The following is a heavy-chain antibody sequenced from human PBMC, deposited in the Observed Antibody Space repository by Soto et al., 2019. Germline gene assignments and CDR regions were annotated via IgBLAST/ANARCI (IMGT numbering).Heavy chain of an antibody. CDR1: GFTFSSYW. V-gene: IGHV3-7*01. J-gene: IGHJ4*02. Sequence: EVQLVESGGGLVQPGGSLRLSCAASGFTFSSYWMSWVRQAPGKGLEWVANIKQDGSEKYYVDSVKGRFTISRDNAKNSLYLQMNSLRAEDTAVYYCARDRDDRWYSGYRPFDYWGQGTLVTVSS. CDR2: IKQDGSEK. D-gene: IGHD5-12*01. CDR3: ARDRDDRWYSGYRPFDY.